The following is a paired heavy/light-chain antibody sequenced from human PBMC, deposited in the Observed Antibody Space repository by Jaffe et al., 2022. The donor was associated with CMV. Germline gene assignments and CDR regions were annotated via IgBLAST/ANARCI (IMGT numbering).Heavy chain of an antibody. Sequence: QGQLVQSGAEVKKPGASVKVSCQASGYTFTNFDINWVRQAPGQGLEWMGWMSPASGNSGSAQKFQGRVTLTRDTSISTAYMELSNLKSEDTAVYYCATLEAPYFNGGTSYGIDYWGQGTLISVSS. CDR1: GYTFTNFD. CDR2: MSPASGNS. V-gene: IGHV1-8*01. J-gene: IGHJ4*02. CDR3: ATLEAPYFNGGTSYGIDY. D-gene: IGHD2-15*01.
Light chain of an antibody. CDR1: QSISSSY. J-gene: IGKJ4*01. CDR3: QQSYSVPVLS. CDR2: AAS. Sequence: DIQMTQSPSSLSASLGDRVTITCRASQSISSSYLHWFQQKPGKAPKLLIYAASTLQTGVPSRFVGSGSGTDFTLTITSLQPEDFATYYCQQSYSVPVLSFGGGTKVEI. V-gene: IGKV1-39*01.